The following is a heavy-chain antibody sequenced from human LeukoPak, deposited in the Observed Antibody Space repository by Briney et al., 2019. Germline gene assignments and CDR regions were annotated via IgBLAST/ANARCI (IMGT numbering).Heavy chain of an antibody. V-gene: IGHV4-39*07. CDR2: IYYSGST. J-gene: IGHJ4*02. D-gene: IGHD3-22*01. Sequence: SETLSLTCTVSGGSISSSSYYWGWIRQPPGKGLEWIGSIYYSGSTYYNPSLKSRVTISVDTSKNQFSLKLSSVTAADTAVYYCEGSSYYYGYWGQGTLVTVSS. CDR3: EGSSYYYGY. CDR1: GGSISSSSYY.